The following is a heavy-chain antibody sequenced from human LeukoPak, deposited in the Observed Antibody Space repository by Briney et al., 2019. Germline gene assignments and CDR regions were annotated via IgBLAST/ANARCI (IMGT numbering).Heavy chain of an antibody. D-gene: IGHD3-22*01. CDR3: TSQLSFTLIED. J-gene: IGHJ4*02. Sequence: SETPSLTCTVSRRSINGGSYHWGWIRQPSGKGLEWIGAIYHNGITYYNPSLKSRVTISIDTSKKQFSLKRLFLPTANTAVYYCTSQLSFTLIEDWGQGTLVTVSS. CDR2: IYHNGIT. CDR1: RRSINGGSYH. V-gene: IGHV4-39*01.